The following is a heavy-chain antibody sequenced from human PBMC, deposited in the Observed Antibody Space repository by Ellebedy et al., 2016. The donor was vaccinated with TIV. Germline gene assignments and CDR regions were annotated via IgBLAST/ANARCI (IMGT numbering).Heavy chain of an antibody. J-gene: IGHJ4*02. V-gene: IGHV3-30*03. CDR1: GFRFNAYA. CDR3: ARDRITTWSLDY. CDR2: ISDDGKRE. Sequence: GGSLRLXCAASGFRFNAYAMHWVRQAPGKGLEWVAFISDDGKREFYADAVKGRFTVSRDDSDNTFYVQMNSLKPADTAVYYCARDRITTWSLDYWGQGTLVTVSS. D-gene: IGHD2-2*01.